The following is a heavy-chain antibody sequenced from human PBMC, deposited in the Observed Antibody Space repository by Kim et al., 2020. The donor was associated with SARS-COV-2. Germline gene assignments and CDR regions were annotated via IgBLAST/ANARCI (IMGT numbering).Heavy chain of an antibody. Sequence: GGSLRLSCAASGFTFSSYSMNWVRQAPGKGLEWVSYISSSSSTIYYADSVKGRFTISRDNAKNSLYLQMNSLRDEDTAVYYCARNIVDNIWVVVAATQRRSGMDVWGQGTTVTVSS. CDR3: ARNIVDNIWVVVAATQRRSGMDV. CDR1: GFTFSSYS. D-gene: IGHD2-15*01. J-gene: IGHJ6*02. V-gene: IGHV3-48*02. CDR2: ISSSSSTI.